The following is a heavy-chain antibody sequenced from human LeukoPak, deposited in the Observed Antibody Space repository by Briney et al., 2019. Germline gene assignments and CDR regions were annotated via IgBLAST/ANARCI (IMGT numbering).Heavy chain of an antibody. Sequence: PSETLSLTCAVYGGSFIGFHWNWIRQPPGKGLEWIGDINHSGSTNYNPSLTSRVTISVDPSKNQFSLNLSSVTAADTAVYYCARGPYCSSTSCYRRLLDYWGQGTLATVSS. CDR3: ARGPYCSSTSCYRRLLDY. J-gene: IGHJ4*02. V-gene: IGHV4-34*01. CDR2: INHSGST. CDR1: GGSFIGFH. D-gene: IGHD2-2*02.